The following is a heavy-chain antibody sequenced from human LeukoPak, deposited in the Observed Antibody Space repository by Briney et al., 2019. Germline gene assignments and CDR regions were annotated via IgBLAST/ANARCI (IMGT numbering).Heavy chain of an antibody. D-gene: IGHD3-10*01. V-gene: IGHV4-34*01. CDR3: ARGRKLWLRYYFDY. CDR2: INRSGST. J-gene: IGHJ4*02. CDR1: GGSFSGYY. Sequence: PSETLSLTCAVYGGSFSGYYWSWIRQPPGKGLEWIGEINRSGSTNYNPSLKSRVTISVDTSKNQFSLKLSSVTAVDTAVYYCARGRKLWLRYYFDYWGQGTLVTVSS.